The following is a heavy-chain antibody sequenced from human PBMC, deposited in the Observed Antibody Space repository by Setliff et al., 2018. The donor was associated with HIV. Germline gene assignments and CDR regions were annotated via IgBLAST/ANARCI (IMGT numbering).Heavy chain of an antibody. J-gene: IGHJ4*02. Sequence: GGSLRLSCAASGFTFSSYGMHWVHQAPGKGLEWVAAIWYDGSNKYYADSVKGRFTISRDNSKNTLYLQMNSLRAEDTAVYYCARDAETSHFWSGSNWYFDYWGQGTLVTVSS. V-gene: IGHV3-33*01. D-gene: IGHD3-3*01. CDR3: ARDAETSHFWSGSNWYFDY. CDR2: IWYDGSNK. CDR1: GFTFSSYG.